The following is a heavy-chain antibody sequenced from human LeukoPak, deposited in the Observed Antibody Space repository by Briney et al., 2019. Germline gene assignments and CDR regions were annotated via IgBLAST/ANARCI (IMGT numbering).Heavy chain of an antibody. J-gene: IGHJ6*03. CDR3: ARSPALYYYFYMDV. V-gene: IGHV3-21*01. CDR2: ISSGGNYM. Sequence: GGSLRLYCAASESTFRNYSMNWVRQAPGKGLEWVSSISSGGNYMFYVNSVKGRFTISRDNLNNSLFLQVNTLRAEDTAVYYCARSPALYYYFYMDVWGKGTTVTVSS. D-gene: IGHD2-2*02. CDR1: ESTFRNYS.